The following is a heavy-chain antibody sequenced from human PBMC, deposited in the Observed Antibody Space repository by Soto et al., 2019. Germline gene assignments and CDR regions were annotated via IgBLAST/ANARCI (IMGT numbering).Heavy chain of an antibody. CDR3: ARDRGGSYDAFDI. CDR1: GGTXTSYA. V-gene: IGHV1-69*13. J-gene: IGHJ3*02. D-gene: IGHD1-26*01. Sequence: SXKVSFKASGGTXTSYAISLVRQAPGQGLEWIGGIIPIFGTANYAQKFQVIVTITADESTSTAYMDLISLRSEDTSVYYCARDRGGSYDAFDIWGQGTMGTVS. CDR2: IIPIFGTA.